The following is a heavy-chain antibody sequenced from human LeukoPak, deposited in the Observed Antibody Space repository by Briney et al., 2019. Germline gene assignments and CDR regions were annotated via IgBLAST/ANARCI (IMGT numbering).Heavy chain of an antibody. CDR3: ARELGYCSSTSCYHWFDP. CDR1: GGSISSYY. Sequence: SETLSLTCTVSGGSISSYYWSWIRQPAGKGLEWIGRFYTSGSTNYNPSLKSRVTMSVDTSKNQFSLKLSSVTAADTAVYYCARELGYCSSTSCYHWFDPWGQGTLVTVSS. D-gene: IGHD2-2*01. CDR2: FYTSGST. V-gene: IGHV4-4*07. J-gene: IGHJ5*02.